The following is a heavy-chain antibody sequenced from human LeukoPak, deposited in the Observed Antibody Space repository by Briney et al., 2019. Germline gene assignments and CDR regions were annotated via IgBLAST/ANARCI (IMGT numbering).Heavy chain of an antibody. Sequence: SVRVSCKASGGTFSSYAISWVRQAPGQGLEWMGRIIPIFGTANYAQKFQGRVTITTDESTSTAYMELSSLRSEDTAVYYCASPTTFRGSGLDYWGQGTLVTVSS. CDR3: ASPTTFRGSGLDY. CDR2: IIPIFGTA. D-gene: IGHD3-3*01. J-gene: IGHJ4*02. CDR1: GGTFSSYA. V-gene: IGHV1-69*05.